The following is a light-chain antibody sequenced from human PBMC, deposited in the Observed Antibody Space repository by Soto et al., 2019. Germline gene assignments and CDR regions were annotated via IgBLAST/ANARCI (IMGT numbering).Light chain of an antibody. CDR1: SXDVGGYNY. Sequence: QSXLTQPXXASGXXXXXVXXXXXGTSXDVGGYNYVSWYQQHPGKAPKLMIYEVSKRPSGVPDRFSGSKSGNTASLTVSGLQAEDEADYYCSSYAGSNNVVFGGGTKLTVL. J-gene: IGLJ2*01. CDR3: SSYAGSNNVV. V-gene: IGLV2-8*01. CDR2: EVS.